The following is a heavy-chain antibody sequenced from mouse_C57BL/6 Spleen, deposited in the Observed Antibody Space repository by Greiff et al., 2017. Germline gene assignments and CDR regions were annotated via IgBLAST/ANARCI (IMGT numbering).Heavy chain of an antibody. Sequence: EVQRVESGGGLVKPGGSLKLSCAASGFTISSYTMSWVRQTPEKRLEWVANISGGGGNTYYPYSVKGRFTISRDNAKNTLYLQMSSLRSEDTALYYCARHDGYYVYFDYWGQGTTLTVSS. CDR3: ARHDGYYVYFDY. CDR2: ISGGGGNT. CDR1: GFTISSYT. V-gene: IGHV5-9*01. J-gene: IGHJ2*01. D-gene: IGHD2-3*01.